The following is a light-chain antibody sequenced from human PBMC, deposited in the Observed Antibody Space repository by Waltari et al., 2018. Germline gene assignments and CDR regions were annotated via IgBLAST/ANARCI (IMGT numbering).Light chain of an antibody. CDR2: TNN. CDR3: AAWDDSLNGFYV. J-gene: IGLJ1*01. V-gene: IGLV1-44*01. Sequence: QSVLTQPPSASGTPGQRVTISCSGSRSNIGSNTVNWYQQLPGTAPKLLIYTNNHRPSGVPDRFSGSKSGTSASLAISGLQSEEEADYYCAAWDDSLNGFYVFGTGTKVTVL. CDR1: RSNIGSNT.